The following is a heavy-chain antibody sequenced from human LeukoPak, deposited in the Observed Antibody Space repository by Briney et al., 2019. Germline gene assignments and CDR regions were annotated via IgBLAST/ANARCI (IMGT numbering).Heavy chain of an antibody. D-gene: IGHD3-22*01. V-gene: IGHV4-59*01. CDR2: IYYSGST. CDR1: GGSISSYY. Sequence: SETLSLTCTVSGGSISSYYWSWIRQPPGKGLEWIGYIYYSGSTNYNPSLKSRVTISVDTSKNQFSLKLSSVTAADTAVYYCARDLGHCYDSRGYFDYWGQGTLVTVSS. CDR3: ARDLGHCYDSRGYFDY. J-gene: IGHJ4*02.